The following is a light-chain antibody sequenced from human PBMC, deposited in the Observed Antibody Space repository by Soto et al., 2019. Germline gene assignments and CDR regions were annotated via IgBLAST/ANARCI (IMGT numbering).Light chain of an antibody. CDR1: SNDIGIYNY. V-gene: IGLV2-14*01. CDR3: SSYTSTSTV. J-gene: IGLJ2*01. Sequence: QSALTQPASVSGSPGQSISISCTGTSNDIGIYNYVSWYQQYPGKAPKLLIYEVNNRLSGVSNRSSGSKSGNTASLTISGLQAEDEAFYYCSSYTSTSTVFGGGTKVTVL. CDR2: EVN.